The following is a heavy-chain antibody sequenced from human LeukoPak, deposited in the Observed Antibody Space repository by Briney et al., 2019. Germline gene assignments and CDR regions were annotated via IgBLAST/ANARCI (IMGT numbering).Heavy chain of an antibody. Sequence: PGGSLRLSCAASGFTFSNYAMSWGRQAPGRGLEWVSVISVTGGTTYYADSVKGRFTISRDNSKNTLYLQMNSLRAEDTAVYYCAKRKDYSSNSNWYYFDYWGQGTLVTVSS. V-gene: IGHV3-23*01. D-gene: IGHD6-13*01. CDR3: AKRKDYSSNSNWYYFDY. J-gene: IGHJ4*02. CDR1: GFTFSNYA. CDR2: ISVTGGTT.